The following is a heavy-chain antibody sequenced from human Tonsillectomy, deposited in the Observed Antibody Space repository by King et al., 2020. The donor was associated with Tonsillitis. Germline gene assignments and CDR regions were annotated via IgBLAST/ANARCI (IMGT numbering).Heavy chain of an antibody. CDR3: ARTSYSISFGMDV. CDR2: ISGSGDT. D-gene: IGHD6-6*01. V-gene: IGHV3-23*04. J-gene: IGHJ6*02. CDR1: GFAFSNYA. Sequence: VQLVESGGGLVQPGGSLRLSCAASGFAFSNYAINWVRQAPGKGLEWVSGISGSGDTYYADSVRGRFTISRDNSKNMVYLQMDSLRAEDTAVYYCARTSYSISFGMDVWGQGTTVTVSS.